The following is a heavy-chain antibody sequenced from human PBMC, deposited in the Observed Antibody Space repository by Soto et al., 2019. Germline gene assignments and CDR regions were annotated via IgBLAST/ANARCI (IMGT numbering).Heavy chain of an antibody. V-gene: IGHV3-13*01. D-gene: IGHD3-9*01. CDR1: GFTFSSYD. J-gene: IGHJ3*02. CDR3: SRSYYDILTGDDAFDI. CDR2: IGTAGDT. Sequence: GGSLRLSCAASGFTFSSYDMHWVRQATGKGLEWVSAIGTAGDTYYPGSVKGRFTISRENAKNSLYLQMNSLRAGDTAVYYCSRSYYDILTGDDAFDIWGKGTMVTVS.